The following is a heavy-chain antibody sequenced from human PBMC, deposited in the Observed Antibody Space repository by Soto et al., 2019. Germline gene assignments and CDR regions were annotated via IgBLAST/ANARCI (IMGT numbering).Heavy chain of an antibody. Sequence: QVQLVQSGAEVKNSGASVKVSCKASGYTFTSYGFSWVRQAPGQGLEWMGWISASNGNTNYAQKLQGRVTMTTDTSTGTAYMELRSLRSDDTATYYCARGDTMVRGLAYWGQGTLVTVSS. CDR3: ARGDTMVRGLAY. CDR2: ISASNGNT. V-gene: IGHV1-18*01. J-gene: IGHJ4*02. CDR1: GYTFTSYG. D-gene: IGHD3-10*01.